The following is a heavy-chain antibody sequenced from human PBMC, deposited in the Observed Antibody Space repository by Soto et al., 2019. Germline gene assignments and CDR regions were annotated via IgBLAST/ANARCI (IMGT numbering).Heavy chain of an antibody. CDR1: GGSFSGYY. CDR3: ARYDWNGPRRDSDAFDI. J-gene: IGHJ3*02. Sequence: PSETLSLTCAVYGGSFSGYYWSWIRQPPGKGLEWIGEINHSGSTNYNPSPKSRVTISVDTSKNQFSLKLSSVTAADTAVYYCARYDWNGPRRDSDAFDIWGQGTMVTVSS. D-gene: IGHD1-1*01. V-gene: IGHV4-34*01. CDR2: INHSGST.